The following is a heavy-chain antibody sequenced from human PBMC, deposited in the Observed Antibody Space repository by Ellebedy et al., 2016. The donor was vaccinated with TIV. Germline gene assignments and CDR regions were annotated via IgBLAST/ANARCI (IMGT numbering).Heavy chain of an antibody. CDR1: GFTFSSYS. D-gene: IGHD3-22*01. CDR2: ISGSSSTI. CDR3: ARDAYRRPTMQIVVIPLDS. Sequence: GESLKISCAASGFTFSSYSMNWVRQAPGKGLEWVSYISGSSSTIYYADSVEGRFTISRENAKNSLYLQMSSLRDEDTAVYYCARDAYRRPTMQIVVIPLDSWGQGTLVTVSS. V-gene: IGHV3-48*02. J-gene: IGHJ4*02.